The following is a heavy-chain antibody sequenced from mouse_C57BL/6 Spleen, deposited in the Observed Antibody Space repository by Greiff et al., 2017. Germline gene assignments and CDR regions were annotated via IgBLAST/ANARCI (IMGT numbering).Heavy chain of an antibody. CDR2: IWWDDDK. CDR3: SRIGYYYGCSSAWFAY. V-gene: IGHV8-8*01. Sequence: QVQLKESGPGILQPSQTLSLTCSFSGFSLSTFGMGVGRIRQPSGKGLEWLAHIWWDDDKYYNPALKSRLTTSKDTSKNHVFLKIANVDTAATATYYCSRIGYYYGCSSAWFAYWGQGTLVTVSA. D-gene: IGHD1-1*01. J-gene: IGHJ3*01. CDR1: GFSLSTFGMG.